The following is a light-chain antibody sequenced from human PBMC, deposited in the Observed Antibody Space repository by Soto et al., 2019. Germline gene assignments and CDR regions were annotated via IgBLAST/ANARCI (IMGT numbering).Light chain of an antibody. CDR3: QQYGSSSIT. J-gene: IGKJ5*01. Sequence: EIVLTQSPGTLSLSPGERATLSCRASQSVSSSYLAWYQQKPGQAPRLLIYGASSRATGIPDRFSGSGSGTDFTLTISRLEPEDFAVYYCQQYGSSSITFGQGTRFES. CDR2: GAS. V-gene: IGKV3-20*01. CDR1: QSVSSSY.